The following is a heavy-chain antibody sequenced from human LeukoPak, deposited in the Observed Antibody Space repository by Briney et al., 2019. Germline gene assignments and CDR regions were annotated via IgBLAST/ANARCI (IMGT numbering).Heavy chain of an antibody. CDR2: IRSSSSYI. CDR3: ARDCSGGYSSSWYGWGVGAYFDY. V-gene: IGHV3-21*01. D-gene: IGHD6-13*01. J-gene: IGHJ4*02. CDR1: GFTFSSYS. Sequence: GGSLRLSCAASGFTFSSYSMNWVRQAPGKGLEWVSSIRSSSSYIYYADSVKGRFTISRDNAKNSLYLQMNSLRAEDTAVYYCARDCSGGYSSSWYGWGVGAYFDYWGQGTLVTVSS.